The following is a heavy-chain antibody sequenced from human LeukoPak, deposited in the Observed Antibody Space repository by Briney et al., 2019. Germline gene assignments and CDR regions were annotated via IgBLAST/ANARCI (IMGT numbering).Heavy chain of an antibody. V-gene: IGHV3-33*08. D-gene: IGHD2-15*01. J-gene: IGHJ4*02. CDR3: ARDRIGKYSIDY. Sequence: GGSLRLSCEASGFTFSNFGLNWVRQAPGKGLEWVAFISDNGRRTYYLESVEGLFTISRDDSKNTLYLQMNSLRVEDTAVYYCARDRIGKYSIDYWGQGTLVTVSS. CDR1: GFTFSNFG. CDR2: ISDNGRRT.